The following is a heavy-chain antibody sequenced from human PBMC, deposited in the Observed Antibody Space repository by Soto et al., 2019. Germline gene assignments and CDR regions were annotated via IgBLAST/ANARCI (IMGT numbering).Heavy chain of an antibody. CDR3: ARGLWDRGLIKSY. CDR1: GYTFANYN. Sequence: GSVKVSCKASGYTFANYNINWVREATAQGLEWMGGMNPNSGNTGYAQRFQGRVTMTRNTSITTAYMELSSLTSEDTAIYYCARGLWDRGLIKSYCGQGTPVTGSS. V-gene: IGHV1-8*01. D-gene: IGHD3-10*01. CDR2: MNPNSGNT. J-gene: IGHJ4*02.